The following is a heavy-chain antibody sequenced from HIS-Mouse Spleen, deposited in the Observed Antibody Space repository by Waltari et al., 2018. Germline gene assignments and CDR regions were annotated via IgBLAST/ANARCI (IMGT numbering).Heavy chain of an antibody. CDR2: ISYDGSNK. Sequence: GGGVVQPGRSLRLSCAASGFTFSSYAMHWVRQAPGKGLEWVAVISYDGSNKYYADSVKGRFTISRDNSKNTLYLQMNSLRAEDTAVYYCARGRSNYYDSSGYYYSGYFDYWGQGTLVTVSS. D-gene: IGHD3-22*01. CDR1: GFTFSSYA. CDR3: ARGRSNYYDSSGYYYSGYFDY. V-gene: IGHV3-30*04. J-gene: IGHJ4*02.